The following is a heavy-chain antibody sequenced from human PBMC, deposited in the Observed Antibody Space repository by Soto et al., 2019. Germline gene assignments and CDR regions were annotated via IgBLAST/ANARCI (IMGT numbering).Heavy chain of an antibody. CDR3: ASQDSRGYSYGFPERLDY. D-gene: IGHD5-18*01. J-gene: IGHJ4*02. V-gene: IGHV3-23*01. CDR2: ISGSGGST. CDR1: GFTFSSYA. Sequence: EVQLLESGGGLVQPGGSPRLSCAASGFTFSSYAMSWVRQAPGKGLEWVSAISGSGGSTYYADSVKGRFTISRDNSKNTLYLQMNSLRAEDTAVYYCASQDSRGYSYGFPERLDYWGQGTLVTVSS.